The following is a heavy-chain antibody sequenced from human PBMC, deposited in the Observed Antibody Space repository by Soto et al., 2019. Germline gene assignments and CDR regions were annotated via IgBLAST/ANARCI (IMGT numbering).Heavy chain of an antibody. CDR2: INHAGTT. Sequence: QVQLQQWGAGLLKPSGTRSLTCGIYGGYFSATYWSWIRQTPGKRLQRLGEINHAGTTDYNPSLKRRVTISADTSKNQFSLKLSSVTAADTAVYYCATGGLFSSWGQGTLVTVSS. J-gene: IGHJ5*02. CDR3: ATGGLFSS. CDR1: GGYFSATY. V-gene: IGHV4-34*01. D-gene: IGHD3-3*01.